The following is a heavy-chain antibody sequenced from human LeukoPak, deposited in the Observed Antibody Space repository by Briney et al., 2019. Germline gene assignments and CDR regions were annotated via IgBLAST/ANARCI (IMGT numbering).Heavy chain of an antibody. CDR3: TKTGSSWHYFDS. CDR2: ISGSGGST. J-gene: IGHJ4*02. Sequence: GGSLRPSCAASGFTFSSYAMSWVRQAPGKGLEWVSTISGSGGSTYYADSVKGRFTISRDNSKNTLYLQMNSLRAEDTAVYYCTKTGSSWHYFDSWGQGTLVTVSS. V-gene: IGHV3-23*01. CDR1: GFTFSSYA. D-gene: IGHD6-13*01.